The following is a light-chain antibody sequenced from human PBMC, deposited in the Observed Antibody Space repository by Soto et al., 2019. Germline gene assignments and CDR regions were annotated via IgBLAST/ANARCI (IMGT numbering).Light chain of an antibody. V-gene: IGKV3-11*01. CDR3: QQYGSLWT. CDR2: DAS. J-gene: IGKJ2*02. CDR1: QSVSSY. Sequence: EIMLTQSPATLSLSPGERATLSCRASQSVSSYLAWYQQKPGQAPRLLIYDASNRATGIPARFSGSGSGTDFTLTISSLEPEDFAVYYCQQYGSLWTFGQGTKLEI.